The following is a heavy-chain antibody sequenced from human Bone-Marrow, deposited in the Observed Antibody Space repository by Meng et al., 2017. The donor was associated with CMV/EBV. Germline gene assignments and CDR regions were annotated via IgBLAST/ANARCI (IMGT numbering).Heavy chain of an antibody. V-gene: IGHV1-69*06. J-gene: IGHJ5*01. CDR1: GGTFSSYA. CDR2: IIPIFGTA. CDR3: ATVKRGTRWFDP. D-gene: IGHD1-1*01. Sequence: SVKVSCKASGGTFSSYAISWVRQAPGQGLEWMGGIIPIFGTANYAQKFQGRVTMTEDTSTDTAYMELSSLRSEDTAVYYCATVKRGTRWFDPWGQGTLVTVS.